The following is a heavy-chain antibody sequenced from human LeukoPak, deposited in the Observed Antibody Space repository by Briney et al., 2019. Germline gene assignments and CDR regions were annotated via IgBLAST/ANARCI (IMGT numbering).Heavy chain of an antibody. D-gene: IGHD6-6*01. CDR3: ARSSYSSSSSV. CDR1: GFTFSGFW. CDR2: INSDGSEG. J-gene: IGHJ3*01. Sequence: GGSLRLSCAVSGFTFSGFWMSWSRQAPGKGLEWVACINSDGSEGYYADVVKGRFTISRDNAKNSLYLQINSLRAEDTAVYYCARSSYSSSSSVWGQGTMVTVSS. V-gene: IGHV3-7*03.